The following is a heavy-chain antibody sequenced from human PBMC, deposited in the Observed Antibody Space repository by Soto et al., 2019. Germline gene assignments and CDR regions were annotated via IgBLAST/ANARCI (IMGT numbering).Heavy chain of an antibody. D-gene: IGHD6-13*01. CDR1: GGPVSSGSYY. CDR2: IDYSRST. CDR3: ASRVYSSPERYNWFDP. V-gene: IGHV4-61*01. Sequence: QVQLQESGPGLVKPSETLSLTCTVSGGPVSSGSYYWSWIRQPPGKGLECFGYIDYSRSTNYNPSLKSRVTIAVDASKNQFSLKLSSVTAADTAVYYCASRVYSSPERYNWFDPWGQGTLVTVSS. J-gene: IGHJ5*02.